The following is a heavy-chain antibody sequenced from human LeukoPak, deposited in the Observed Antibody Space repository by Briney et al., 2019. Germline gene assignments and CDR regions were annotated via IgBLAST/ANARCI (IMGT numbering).Heavy chain of an antibody. CDR2: IYYSGST. D-gene: IGHD2-15*01. CDR1: GGSISSSSYY. J-gene: IGHJ4*02. Sequence: SETLSLTCTVSGGSISSSSYYWGWIRQPPGKGLEWIGSIYYSGSTYYNPSLKSRVTISVDMSKNQFSLKLSSVTAADTAVYYCARIYCSGGSCYRVLFDYWGQGTLVTVSS. CDR3: ARIYCSGGSCYRVLFDY. V-gene: IGHV4-39*01.